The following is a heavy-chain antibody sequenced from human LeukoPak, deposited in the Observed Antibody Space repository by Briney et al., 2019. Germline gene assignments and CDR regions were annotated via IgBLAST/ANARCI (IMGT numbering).Heavy chain of an antibody. J-gene: IGHJ2*01. CDR2: VNHSGST. CDR1: GGSFSGYY. Sequence: SETLSLTCTVYGGSFSGYYWSWIRQPQGQGLGWVGEVNHSGSTNYNPSLKSRVTISVDTSKNQFSLKLSSVTAADTAVYYCARDPAGTHWYFDLWGRGTLVTVSS. CDR3: ARDPAGTHWYFDL. V-gene: IGHV4-34*01. D-gene: IGHD3-10*01.